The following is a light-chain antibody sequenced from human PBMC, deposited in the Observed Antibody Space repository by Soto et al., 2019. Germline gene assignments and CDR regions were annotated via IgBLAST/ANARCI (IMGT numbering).Light chain of an antibody. CDR3: VQSPEAET. CDR2: LGS. V-gene: IGKV2-28*01. J-gene: IGKJ5*01. Sequence: RTESGLCVAVTAGQPAYISCRSSQSLLHSNGYNYLDWYLQKPGQSPQLLIYLGSNRASGVPDRFSGSRSGADYTLQLSRVAGWAVGAFYCVQSPEAETFGLGTQLDI. CDR1: QSLLHSNGYNY.